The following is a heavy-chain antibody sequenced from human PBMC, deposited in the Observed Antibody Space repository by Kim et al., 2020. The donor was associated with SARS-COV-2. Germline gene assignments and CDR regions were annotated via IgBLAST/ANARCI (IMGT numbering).Heavy chain of an antibody. J-gene: IGHJ4*02. V-gene: IGHV1-69*04. D-gene: IGHD3-9*01. CDR3: ARDRTPYYDILTGYSFDY. Sequence: QGRVTITADKSTSTAYMELSSLRSEDTAVYYCARDRTPYYDILTGYSFDYWGQGTLVTVSS.